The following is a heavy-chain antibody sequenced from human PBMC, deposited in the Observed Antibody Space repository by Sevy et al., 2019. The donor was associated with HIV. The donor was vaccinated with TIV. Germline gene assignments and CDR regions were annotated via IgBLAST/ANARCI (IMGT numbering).Heavy chain of an antibody. Sequence: GGSLRLSCAASGFTFSSYAMSWVRQAPGKGLEWVSAISGGGGSTFYADSVKGRFTISRDNSKNTLYLQMNSLRAEDMAVYDCAEECLEGYNFFVPDAFDIGGQGT. J-gene: IGHJ3*02. D-gene: IGHD3-3*01. CDR1: GFTFSSYA. CDR2: ISGGGGST. CDR3: AEECLEGYNFFVPDAFDI. V-gene: IGHV3-23*01.